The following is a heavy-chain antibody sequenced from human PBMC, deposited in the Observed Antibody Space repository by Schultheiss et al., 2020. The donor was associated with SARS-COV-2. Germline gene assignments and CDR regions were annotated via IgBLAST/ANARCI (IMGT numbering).Heavy chain of an antibody. D-gene: IGHD3-10*01. CDR1: GFTFSDYY. V-gene: IGHV3-11*01. Sequence: GGSLRLSCAASGFTFSDYYMSWIRQAPGKGLEWVSYISSSSSTIYYADSVKGRFTISRDNSKNTLYLQMNSLRAEDTAVYYCAKEGKPYYYYGMDVWGQGTTVTVSS. CDR3: AKEGKPYYYYGMDV. J-gene: IGHJ6*02. CDR2: ISSSSSTI.